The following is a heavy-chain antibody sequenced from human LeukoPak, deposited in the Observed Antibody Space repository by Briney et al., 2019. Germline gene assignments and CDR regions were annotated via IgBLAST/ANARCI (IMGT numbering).Heavy chain of an antibody. D-gene: IGHD3-10*01. CDR2: IKPDGSEK. CDR1: GLTFSNHW. J-gene: IGHJ4*02. Sequence: GGSLRLSWAASGLTFSNHWLNWVRQAPGKGLEWVANIKPDGSEKYYVDSVKGRFTISRDNAKNSLYLQMNSLSAEDTAVYYCLAAGGYWGQGTLVTVSS. CDR3: LAAGGY. V-gene: IGHV3-7*01.